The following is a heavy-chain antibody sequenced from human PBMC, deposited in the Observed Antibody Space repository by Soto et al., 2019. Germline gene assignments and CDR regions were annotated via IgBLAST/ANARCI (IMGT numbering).Heavy chain of an antibody. CDR3: ASSLLVGYGLEGESD. V-gene: IGHV1-18*01. D-gene: IGHD5-18*01. CDR1: GYTFTSYG. J-gene: IGHJ4*02. CDR2: ISAYNGNT. Sequence: QVQLVQSGAEVKKPGASVKVSCKASGYTFTSYGISWVRQAPGQGLEWMGWISAYNGNTNYAQKLQGRVTMTTDTSTSTAYRELRSVRADDTAVYYCASSLLVGYGLEGESDWGQGTLVTVSS.